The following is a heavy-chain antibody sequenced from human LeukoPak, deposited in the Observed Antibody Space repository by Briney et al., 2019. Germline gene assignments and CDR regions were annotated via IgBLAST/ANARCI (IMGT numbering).Heavy chain of an antibody. J-gene: IGHJ3*02. CDR3: ARHEDIVVVVAATNAFDI. D-gene: IGHD2-15*01. CDR2: TYYSGST. Sequence: SETLSLTCTVSGGSISSSSYYWGWIRQPPGKGLEWIGCTYYSGSTYYNPSLKSRVTISVDTSKNQFSLKLSSVTAADTAVYYCARHEDIVVVVAATNAFDIWGQGTMVTVSS. CDR1: GGSISSSSYY. V-gene: IGHV4-39*01.